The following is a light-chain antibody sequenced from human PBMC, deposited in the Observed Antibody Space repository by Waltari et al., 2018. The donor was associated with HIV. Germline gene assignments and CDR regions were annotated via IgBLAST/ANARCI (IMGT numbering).Light chain of an antibody. CDR3: QQSYSVPWT. J-gene: IGKJ1*01. CDR2: AAS. CDR1: RGISNS. V-gene: IGKV1-NL1*01. Sequence: DIQMTQSPSSLSASVGDRVTITCRASRGISNSLAWYQQDPGKAPKLLLYAASRLESGVPSRFSGRGSGTDYTLTISSLQPEDFATYYCQQSYSVPWTFGQGTKVEIK.